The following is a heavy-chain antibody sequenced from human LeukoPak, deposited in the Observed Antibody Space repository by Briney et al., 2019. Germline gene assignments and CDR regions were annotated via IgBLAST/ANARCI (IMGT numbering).Heavy chain of an antibody. D-gene: IGHD7-27*01. CDR3: ARAKNWGALTAFDY. J-gene: IGHJ4*02. CDR2: IYSGGST. Sequence: GGSLRLSCAASGFTVSSNYMSWVRQAPGKGLEWVSVIYSGGSTYYADSVKGRFTISRHNSKNTPYLQMNSLRAEDTAVYYCARAKNWGALTAFDYWGQGTLVTVSS. V-gene: IGHV3-53*04. CDR1: GFTVSSNY.